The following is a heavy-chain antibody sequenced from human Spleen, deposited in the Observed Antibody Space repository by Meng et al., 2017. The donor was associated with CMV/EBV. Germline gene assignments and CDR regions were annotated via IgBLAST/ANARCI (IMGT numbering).Heavy chain of an antibody. Sequence: KVSCKASGYTFTNYWMGWVRQMPGRGLEWVGIINPGDSDTRYSPSFQGQVTISADKSISTVYLQWSSLKASDTAMYYCARLNYYDSSGYGPFDYWGQGTLVTVSS. CDR2: INPGDSDT. CDR3: ARLNYYDSSGYGPFDY. CDR1: GYTFTNYW. V-gene: IGHV5-51*01. J-gene: IGHJ4*02. D-gene: IGHD3-22*01.